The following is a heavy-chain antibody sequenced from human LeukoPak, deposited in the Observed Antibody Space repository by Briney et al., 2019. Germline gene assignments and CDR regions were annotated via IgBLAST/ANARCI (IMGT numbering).Heavy chain of an antibody. D-gene: IGHD3-16*01. Sequence: PGGSLRLSCAVSGFTFSSYTMHWVRQAPGKGLEWVAVISFDGSNKYYGASVMGRFTISRDNSKSTLYLQMNSLSSEDTAVYYCARDPGPSMMWYFDYWGQGTLVTVSS. J-gene: IGHJ4*02. V-gene: IGHV3-30-3*01. CDR3: ARDPGPSMMWYFDY. CDR2: ISFDGSNK. CDR1: GFTFSSYT.